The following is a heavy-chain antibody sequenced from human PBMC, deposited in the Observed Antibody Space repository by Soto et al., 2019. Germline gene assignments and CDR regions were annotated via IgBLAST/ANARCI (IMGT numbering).Heavy chain of an antibody. CDR3: AAGGGLPRYY. CDR2: IYHSGST. CDR1: GGSISSGGYS. D-gene: IGHD5-12*01. Sequence: QLQLQESGSGLVKPSQTLSLTCAVSGGSISSGGYSWSWIRQPPGKGLEWSVYIYHSGSTYYNPSLKRRVTISVDRSKNQFALKLSSVAAADTAVDYCAAGGGLPRYYWGQGTLVTGSS. J-gene: IGHJ4*02. V-gene: IGHV4-30-2*01.